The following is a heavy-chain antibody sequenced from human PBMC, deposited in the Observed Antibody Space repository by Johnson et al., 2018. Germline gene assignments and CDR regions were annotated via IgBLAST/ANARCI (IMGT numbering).Heavy chain of an antibody. J-gene: IGHJ6*03. Sequence: VQLVETGGGVVQPGRSLRLSCAASGFIFSNYGMHWVRQAPGKGLEWVAVISYDGSKKYSADSVKGRFTISRDNYKNTLYLQMNSLIAEDTAVYYWAKQTLANYYMDVWGKGTTVTVSS. CDR2: ISYDGSKK. D-gene: IGHD5-12*01. V-gene: IGHV3-30*18. CDR3: AKQTLANYYMDV. CDR1: GFIFSNYG.